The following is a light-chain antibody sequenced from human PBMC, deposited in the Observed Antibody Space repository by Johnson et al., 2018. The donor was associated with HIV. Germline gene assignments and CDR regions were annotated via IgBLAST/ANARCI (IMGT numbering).Light chain of an antibody. CDR1: VSNIESYF. CDR2: EDN. V-gene: IGLV1-51*02. Sequence: PVLTQPPSVSAAPGQTVNISCSGNVSNIESYFVSWYQPLPGAAPTLLIYEDNKRPSGIPDRFSGSKSGTSATLGITGLQTGDEADYYCGTWDDRLGVFVFASETKVTVL. J-gene: IGLJ1*01. CDR3: GTWDDRLGVFV.